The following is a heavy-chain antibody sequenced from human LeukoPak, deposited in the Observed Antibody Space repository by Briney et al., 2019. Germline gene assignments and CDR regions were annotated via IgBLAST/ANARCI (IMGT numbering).Heavy chain of an antibody. D-gene: IGHD3-22*01. V-gene: IGHV3-23*01. J-gene: IGHJ4*02. Sequence: GGSLRLSCAASGFTFSSYAMSWVRQAPXXXXXWVSAISXXGGSTYYADSVKGRFTISRDNSKNTLYLQMNSLRAEDMAVYYCAKEKSYYYDSSGQRFDYWGQGTLVTVSS. CDR1: GFTFSSYA. CDR3: AKEKSYYYDSSGQRFDY. CDR2: ISXXGGST.